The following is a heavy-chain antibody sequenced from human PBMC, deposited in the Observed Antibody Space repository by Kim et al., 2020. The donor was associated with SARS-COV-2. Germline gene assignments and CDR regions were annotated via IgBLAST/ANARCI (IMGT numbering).Heavy chain of an antibody. CDR1: GGTFSSYA. CDR2: IIPIFGTA. J-gene: IGHJ6*02. Sequence: SVKVSCKASGGTFSSYAISWVRQAPGQGLEWMGGIIPIFGTANYAQKFQGRVTITADESTRTAYMELSSLRSEDTAVYYCARPTTVLRYFDWLDVDYGMDVWGQGTTVTVSS. CDR3: ARPTTVLRYFDWLDVDYGMDV. V-gene: IGHV1-69*13. D-gene: IGHD3-9*01.